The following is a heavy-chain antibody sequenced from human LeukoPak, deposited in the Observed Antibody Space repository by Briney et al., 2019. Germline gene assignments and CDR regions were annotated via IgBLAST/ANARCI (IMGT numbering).Heavy chain of an antibody. CDR2: IYYSGST. J-gene: IGHJ4*02. D-gene: IGHD1-26*01. CDR1: GGSISSGDYY. Sequence: SETLSLTCTVSGGSISSGDYYWSWIRQPPGKGLEWIGYIYYSGSTNYNPSLKSRVTISVDTSKNQFSLKLSSVTAADTAVYYCASSRDSGSYYWAFDYWGQGTLVTVSS. V-gene: IGHV4-30-4*01. CDR3: ASSRDSGSYYWAFDY.